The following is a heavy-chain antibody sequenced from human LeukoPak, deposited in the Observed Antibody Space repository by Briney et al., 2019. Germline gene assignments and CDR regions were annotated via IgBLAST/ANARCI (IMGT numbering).Heavy chain of an antibody. Sequence: PGRSLRLSCAASGFTFSSYGMHWVRQAPGKGLEWVAVISYDGSNKYYADPVKGRFTISRDNSKNTLYLQMNSLRVEDTAVYYCAKGNTAMVTHYYFDYWGQGTLVTVSS. CDR1: GFTFSSYG. CDR2: ISYDGSNK. D-gene: IGHD5-18*01. V-gene: IGHV3-30*18. CDR3: AKGNTAMVTHYYFDY. J-gene: IGHJ4*02.